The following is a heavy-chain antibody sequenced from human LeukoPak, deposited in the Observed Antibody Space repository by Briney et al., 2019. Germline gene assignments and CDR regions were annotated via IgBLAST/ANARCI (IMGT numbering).Heavy chain of an antibody. CDR3: ARDASRDGYSRGYNWFDP. Sequence: PSETLSLTCSVSGGSINNYYWSWIRQPPGKGLEWIAYIYYSGSTNYNPSLKSRVTISVDTSKNQFSLKLSAVTAADTAVYYCARDASRDGYSRGYNWFDPWGQRTLATVSS. CDR1: GGSINNYY. D-gene: IGHD5-24*01. V-gene: IGHV4-59*01. J-gene: IGHJ5*02. CDR2: IYYSGST.